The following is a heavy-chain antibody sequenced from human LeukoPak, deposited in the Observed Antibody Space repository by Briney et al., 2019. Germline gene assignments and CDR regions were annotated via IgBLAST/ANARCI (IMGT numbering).Heavy chain of an antibody. CDR3: ARGVGAMVRGDLLYFDY. CDR2: INHSGST. Sequence: SETLSLTCAVYGGSFSGYYWSWIRQPPGKGLEWIGEINHSGSTNYNPSLKSRVTISVDTSKNQFSLKLSSVTAADTAVYYCARGVGAMVRGDLLYFDYWGQGTLVAVSS. J-gene: IGHJ4*02. D-gene: IGHD3-10*01. V-gene: IGHV4-34*01. CDR1: GGSFSGYY.